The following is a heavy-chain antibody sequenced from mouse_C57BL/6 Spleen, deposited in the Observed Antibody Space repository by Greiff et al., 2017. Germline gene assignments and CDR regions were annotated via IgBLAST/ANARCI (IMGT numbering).Heavy chain of an antibody. J-gene: IGHJ4*01. D-gene: IGHD1-2*01. CDR2: INYDGSST. CDR1: GFTFSDYY. V-gene: IGHV5-16*01. CDR3: ARDHYDGVYYAMDY. Sequence: EVKLMESEGGLVQPGSSMKLSCTASGFTFSDYYMAWVRQVPEKGLEWVANINYDGSSTYYLDSLKSRFIISRDNAKNILYLQMSSLKSEDTATYYCARDHYDGVYYAMDYWGQGTSVTVSS.